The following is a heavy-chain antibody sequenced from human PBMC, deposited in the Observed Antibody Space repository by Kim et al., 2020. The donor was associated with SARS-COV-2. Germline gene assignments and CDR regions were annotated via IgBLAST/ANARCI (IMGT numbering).Heavy chain of an antibody. D-gene: IGHD2-15*01. CDR1: GASVSSGGYY. V-gene: IGHV4-31*03. CDR2: IYFSGNT. J-gene: IGHJ4*02. Sequence: SETLSLTCNVSGASVSSGGYYWSWIRQHPGKGLEWIGYIYFSGNTYYSPSLKSRLSLSVDTSNNQFSLTLTSMTAADTAVYYCARQTSHCRGGDCYDPIDSWGQGTLVTVSS. CDR3: ARQTSHCRGGDCYDPIDS.